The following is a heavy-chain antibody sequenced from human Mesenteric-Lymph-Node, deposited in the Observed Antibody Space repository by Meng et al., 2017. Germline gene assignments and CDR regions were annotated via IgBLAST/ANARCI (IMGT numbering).Heavy chain of an antibody. CDR1: GCSIKNADFY. D-gene: IGHD5-24*01. Sequence: QQQRKGSGPGLVKPSQALALNCTFSGCSIKNADFYWTWIRQHPGKGLEWIGYVFHTGHTYYNPSLEGRLSMSIDTSDNQFFLRLNSVTGADTAVYFCARFPRITYKWHFDLWGRGTLVTVSS. V-gene: IGHV4-31*03. CDR3: ARFPRITYKWHFDL. CDR2: VFHTGHT. J-gene: IGHJ2*01.